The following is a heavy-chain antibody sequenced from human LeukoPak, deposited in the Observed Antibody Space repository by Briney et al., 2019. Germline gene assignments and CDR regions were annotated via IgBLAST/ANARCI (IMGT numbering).Heavy chain of an antibody. CDR3: ARNPIRTYYDFWSGYSNWFDP. CDR2: IYYSGSA. V-gene: IGHV4-30-4*08. CDR1: GGSINGGDYY. D-gene: IGHD3-3*01. J-gene: IGHJ5*02. Sequence: SETLSLTCTVSGGSINGGDYYWSWIRQPPGKGLEWIGYIYYSGSAYYNPSLRSRVAISVDTSRNQLSLKLSSVTAADTAVYYCARNPIRTYYDFWSGYSNWFDPWGQGTLVTVSS.